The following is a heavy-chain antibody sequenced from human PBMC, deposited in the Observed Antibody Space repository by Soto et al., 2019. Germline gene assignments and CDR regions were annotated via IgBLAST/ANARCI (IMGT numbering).Heavy chain of an antibody. V-gene: IGHV3-53*01. CDR2: IYSTGTT. CDR3: AKDGRGSGSHCTSYGD. CDR1: GFTVGNNY. Sequence: EVQLVESGGGLIQPGGSLKLSSAASGFTVGNNYMSWVRQAPGKGLKWVSLIYSTGTTKYAASVKGRFTVSRVNVKNTLNLQMNRLRAEDTAVYYCAKDGRGSGSHCTSYGDWGEGTMVTFSS. D-gene: IGHD3-10*01. J-gene: IGHJ4*02.